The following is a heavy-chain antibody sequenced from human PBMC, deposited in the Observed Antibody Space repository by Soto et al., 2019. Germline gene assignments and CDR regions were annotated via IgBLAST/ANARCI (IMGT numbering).Heavy chain of an antibody. CDR2: ISAYNGNT. D-gene: IGHD1-1*01. CDR1: GYTFTTYG. CDR3: ARGWVGTTFAYYYGMDV. J-gene: IGHJ6*02. Sequence: QVQLVQSGAEVKKPGASVKVSCKASGYTFTTYGINWVRQAPGQGLEWMGWISAYNGNTNYAQKLQCRVTMTTDTSTSTSYMELRGLRSDDTAVYFCARGWVGTTFAYYYGMDVWGQGTTVTVSS. V-gene: IGHV1-18*01.